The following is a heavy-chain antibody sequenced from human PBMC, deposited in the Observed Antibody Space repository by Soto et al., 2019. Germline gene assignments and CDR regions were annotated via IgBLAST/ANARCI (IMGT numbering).Heavy chain of an antibody. D-gene: IGHD3-3*01. CDR3: ARRSLGDFWSGRIWYYYYYYMDV. V-gene: IGHV3-33*01. CDR2: IWYDGSNK. CDR1: GFTFSTYG. Sequence: GGSLRLSCAASGFTFSTYGMHWVRQAPGKGLEWVAVIWYDGSNKYYADSVKGRFTISRDNSKNTLYLQMNSLRAEDTAVYYCARRSLGDFWSGRIWYYYYYYMDVWGKGTTVTVSS. J-gene: IGHJ6*03.